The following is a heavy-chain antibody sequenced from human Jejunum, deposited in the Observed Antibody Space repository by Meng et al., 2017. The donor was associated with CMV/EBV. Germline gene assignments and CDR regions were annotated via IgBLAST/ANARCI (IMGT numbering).Heavy chain of an antibody. D-gene: IGHD2-2*01. J-gene: IGHJ4*02. CDR1: GFTFSSYS. CDR2: ISSDSNYI. V-gene: IGHV3-21*02. CDR3: TRDYCSSTTCPADY. Sequence: VQLVXSXXXXXKRXGXXXLSXAXSGFTFSSYSMNWVRQAPGRGLEWVSSISSDSNYIYYADSVRGRFTISRDNANNSLFLQMNNLRVDDTAVYYCTRDYCSSTTCPADYWGQGTLVTVSS.